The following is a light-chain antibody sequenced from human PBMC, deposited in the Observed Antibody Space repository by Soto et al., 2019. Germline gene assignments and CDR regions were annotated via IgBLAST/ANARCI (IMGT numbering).Light chain of an antibody. Sequence: QSVLTPPPSASGSPGQSVPVSCTGTSSEVGGFDYVSWYQQHPGKVPKLLIYQVNRRPSGVPDRFSGSKSGNTASLTVSGLQAEDEADYYCSSYGGSNTFVFGTGTKVTVL. CDR3: SSYGGSNTFV. CDR1: SSEVGGFDY. CDR2: QVN. J-gene: IGLJ1*01. V-gene: IGLV2-8*01.